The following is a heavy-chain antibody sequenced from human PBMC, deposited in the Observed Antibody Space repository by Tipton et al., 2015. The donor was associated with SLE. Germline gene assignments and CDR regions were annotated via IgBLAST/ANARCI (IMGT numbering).Heavy chain of an antibody. V-gene: IGHV4-59*01. Sequence: TLSLTCTVSGGSINSYYWSWIRQPPGKGLELIGYIYNSVNTNYNPSLKSRVTISVDTSKNQLSLKLTSVTAADTAVYYCARWGDRSGAEDWGQGTLVTVSS. J-gene: IGHJ4*02. CDR1: GGSINSYY. CDR2: IYNSVNT. D-gene: IGHD3-3*01. CDR3: ARWGDRSGAED.